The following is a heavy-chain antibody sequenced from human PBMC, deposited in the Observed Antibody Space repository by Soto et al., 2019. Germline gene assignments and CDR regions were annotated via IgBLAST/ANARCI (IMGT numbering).Heavy chain of an antibody. J-gene: IGHJ4*02. D-gene: IGHD6-6*01. Sequence: ASVKVSCKASGYTFTSYYMHWVRQAPGQGLEWMGIINPSGGSTSYAQKFQGRVTMTRDTSTSTVYMELSSLRSEDTAVYYCARDIAARPRPYEYYFDYWGQGTLVTVSS. CDR2: INPSGGST. V-gene: IGHV1-46*03. CDR3: ARDIAARPRPYEYYFDY. CDR1: GYTFTSYY.